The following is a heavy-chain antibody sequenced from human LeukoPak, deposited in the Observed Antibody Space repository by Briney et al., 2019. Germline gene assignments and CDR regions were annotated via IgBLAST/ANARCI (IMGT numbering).Heavy chain of an antibody. CDR3: ARGQRGYSYGPAAFHI. D-gene: IGHD5-18*01. J-gene: IGHJ3*02. CDR2: INHSGST. CDR1: GGSFSGYY. V-gene: IGHV4-34*01. Sequence: SETLSLTCAVYGGSFSGYYWSWLRQPPGKGLEWIGEINHSGSTNYNPSRKRRVTISVDTSQHQFSLKLSSVTAAHTAVYYCARGQRGYSYGPAAFHIWGQGTMVTVSS.